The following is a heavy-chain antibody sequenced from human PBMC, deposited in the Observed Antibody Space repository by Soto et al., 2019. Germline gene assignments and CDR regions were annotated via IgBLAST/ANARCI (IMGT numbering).Heavy chain of an antibody. J-gene: IGHJ4*02. Sequence: QVQLVQSGAEVKKPGSSVKVSCKASGGTFSSYAISWVRQAPGQGLEWMGGIIPIFGTANYAQKFQGRVTITADESTSTAYIELSSLRSEDTAVYYCARRYCSGGRCTYYFDYWGQGTLVTVSS. V-gene: IGHV1-69*01. CDR3: ARRYCSGGRCTYYFDY. CDR2: IIPIFGTA. D-gene: IGHD2-15*01. CDR1: GGTFSSYA.